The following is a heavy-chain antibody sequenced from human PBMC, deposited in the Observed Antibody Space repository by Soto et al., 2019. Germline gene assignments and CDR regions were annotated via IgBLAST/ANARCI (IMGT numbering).Heavy chain of an antibody. CDR1: GVTFSSYA. D-gene: IGHD3-22*01. J-gene: IGHJ4*02. V-gene: IGHV1-46*01. CDR3: ARDRRDSSGYSPFDY. Sequence: ASLKVSCKASGVTFSSYAISWVRQAPGQGLEWMGIINPSGGSTSYAQKFQGRVTMTRDTSTSTVYMELSSLRSEDTAVYYCARDRRDSSGYSPFDYWGQGTLVTV. CDR2: INPSGGST.